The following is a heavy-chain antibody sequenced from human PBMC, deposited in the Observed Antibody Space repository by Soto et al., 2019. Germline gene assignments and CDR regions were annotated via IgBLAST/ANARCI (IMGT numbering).Heavy chain of an antibody. CDR3: ARDYYEVGARYYYGMDV. CDR2: IYTSGST. CDR1: GGSISIYY. Sequence: PSETLSLTCTVSGGSISIYYWSWIRHPAGKGLEWIGRIYTSGSTNYNPSLKSRVTMSVDTSKNQFSLKLSSVTAADTAVYYCARDYYEVGARYYYGMDVWGQGTTVTVSS. J-gene: IGHJ6*02. V-gene: IGHV4-4*07. D-gene: IGHD1-26*01.